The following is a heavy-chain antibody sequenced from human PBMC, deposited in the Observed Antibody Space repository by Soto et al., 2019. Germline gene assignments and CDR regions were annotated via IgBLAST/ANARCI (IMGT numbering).Heavy chain of an antibody. V-gene: IGHV1-18*01. D-gene: IGHD6-25*01. CDR2: ISGFNGNT. J-gene: IGHJ3*01. CDR1: GYTISTYY. Sequence: QVRLVQSGTVVTEPGASVKVSCKASGYTISTYYISWVRQAPGQGLQWLGWISGFNGNTFSPQEVQDRVVMTMDTSSTTAYMELTSLRAADTAVYYCARVDAISGRARAFDGWGQGTLVIVSS. CDR3: ARVDAISGRARAFDG.